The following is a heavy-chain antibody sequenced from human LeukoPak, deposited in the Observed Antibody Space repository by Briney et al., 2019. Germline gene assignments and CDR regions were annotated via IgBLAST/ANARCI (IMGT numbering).Heavy chain of an antibody. J-gene: IGHJ4*02. CDR1: GYTFTNYG. V-gene: IGHV1-18*01. Sequence: ASVKASCKASGYTFTNYGITWMRQAPGQGLEWMGWINTYNGNTNYAQKLQGRVTITTDTSTSTAYMELRSLRSDDTAVFYCARDLVDGVGAPGAYWGQGAPVTVSS. D-gene: IGHD1-26*01. CDR2: INTYNGNT. CDR3: ARDLVDGVGAPGAY.